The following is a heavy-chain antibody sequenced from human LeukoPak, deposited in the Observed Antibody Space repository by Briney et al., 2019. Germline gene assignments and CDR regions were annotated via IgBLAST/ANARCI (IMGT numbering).Heavy chain of an antibody. J-gene: IGHJ5*02. CDR3: AKSRGVAAASTNWFDP. V-gene: IGHV3-23*01. Sequence: GGSLRLSCAASGFTFSSYAMSWVRQAPGKGLEWVSAISGSGGSTYYADSVKGRFTISRDNSKNTLYLQMNSLRAEDTAVYYCAKSRGVAAASTNWFDPWGQGTLVTVSS. CDR1: GFTFSSYA. D-gene: IGHD6-13*01. CDR2: ISGSGGST.